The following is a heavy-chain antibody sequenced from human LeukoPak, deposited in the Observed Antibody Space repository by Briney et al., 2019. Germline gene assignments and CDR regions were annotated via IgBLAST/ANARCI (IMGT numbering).Heavy chain of an antibody. Sequence: SETLSLTCTVSGGSISSYYWSWIRQPPGKGLEWIGYIYYSGSTNYSPSLKSRVTISVDTSKNQFSLKLSSVTAADTAVYYCARVSAAWNLFAFDIWGQGTMVTVSS. V-gene: IGHV4-59*01. CDR1: GGSISSYY. CDR3: ARVSAAWNLFAFDI. J-gene: IGHJ3*02. CDR2: IYYSGST. D-gene: IGHD1-1*01.